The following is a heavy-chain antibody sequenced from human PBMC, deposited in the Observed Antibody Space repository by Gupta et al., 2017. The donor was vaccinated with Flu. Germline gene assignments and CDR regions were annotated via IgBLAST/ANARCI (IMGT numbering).Heavy chain of an antibody. V-gene: IGHV3-23*01. D-gene: IGHD5-18*01. CDR3: AKAQRAGYDYFYYYAMDV. CDR2: ISGSGTST. CDR1: GFTFSSYA. J-gene: IGHJ6*02. Sequence: EVQLLESGGGLVQPGGSLRLSCAASGFTFSSYAMSLVRQAPGKGLEWVSVISGSGTSTYYADSVKGRCTISRDNSKNTLFRQVNSLRAEDTALYYCAKAQRAGYDYFYYYAMDVWGQGTTVTVSS.